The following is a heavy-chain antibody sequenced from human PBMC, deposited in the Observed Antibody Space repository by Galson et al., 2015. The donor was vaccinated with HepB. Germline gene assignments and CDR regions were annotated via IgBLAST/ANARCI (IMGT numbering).Heavy chain of an antibody. CDR1: EYSFSKYW. Sequence: QSGAEVKKPGEFLKISCRGSEYSFSKYWIGWVRQMPGKGLEWMGVIYPGDSDTKYSPSFQGQVIISADESINTAYLQWNNLKASDTAMYYCARHGGPYSFALDFDFWGQGTLVTVSS. J-gene: IGHJ4*02. V-gene: IGHV5-51*01. D-gene: IGHD5-18*01. CDR2: IYPGDSDT. CDR3: ARHGGPYSFALDFDF.